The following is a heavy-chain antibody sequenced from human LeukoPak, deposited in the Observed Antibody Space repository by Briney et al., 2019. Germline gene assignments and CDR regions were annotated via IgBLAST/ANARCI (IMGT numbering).Heavy chain of an antibody. D-gene: IGHD5-18*01. Sequence: ASVKLSCKASGYTFTGYYMHWVRQAPGQGLEWMGWINPNSGGTNYAQKFQGWVTMTRDTSISTAYMELSRLRSDDTAVYCCARLGAMVTLDYWVQGTLVTVSS. V-gene: IGHV1-2*04. CDR2: INPNSGGT. CDR3: ARLGAMVTLDY. J-gene: IGHJ4*02. CDR1: GYTFTGYY.